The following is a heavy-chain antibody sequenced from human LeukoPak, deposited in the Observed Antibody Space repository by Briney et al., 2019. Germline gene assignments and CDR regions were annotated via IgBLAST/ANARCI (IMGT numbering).Heavy chain of an antibody. CDR3: AKGAHYFGSGSFLRGHYFDY. CDR1: GFTFSSYA. V-gene: IGHV3-30*02. CDR2: IRNDGSNK. J-gene: IGHJ4*02. Sequence: GGSLRLSCAASGFTFSSYAMHWVRQAPGKGLELVAFIRNDGSNKNYADSVKGRFIISRDNSKNRLYLQMNSLRAEDTAVYYCAKGAHYFGSGSFLRGHYFDYWGQGTLVTVSS. D-gene: IGHD3-10*01.